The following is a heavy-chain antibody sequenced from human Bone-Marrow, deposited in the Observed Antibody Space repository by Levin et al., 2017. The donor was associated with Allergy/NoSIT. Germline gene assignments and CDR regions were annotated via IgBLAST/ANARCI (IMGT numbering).Heavy chain of an antibody. CDR2: ITWNRGKK. D-gene: IGHD5-24*01. Sequence: GGSLRLSCAVSRFNVDDYAMHWVRQAPGKGLEWVSGITWNRGKKDYADSVKGRFTISRDNAKNSLYLQMNSLRTEDTALYYCAKDISGDGSNFDHWGQGTLVTVSS. V-gene: IGHV3-9*01. J-gene: IGHJ4*02. CDR3: AKDISGDGSNFDH. CDR1: RFNVDDYA.